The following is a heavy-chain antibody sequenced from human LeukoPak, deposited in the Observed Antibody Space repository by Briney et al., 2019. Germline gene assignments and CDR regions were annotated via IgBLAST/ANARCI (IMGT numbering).Heavy chain of an antibody. CDR1: GGSISSFC. CDR3: ANRQQLGPDY. J-gene: IGHJ4*02. CDR2: MCSSGNI. D-gene: IGHD6-13*01. Sequence: SETLSLTCTVSGGSISSFCWSWIRQPAGKGLECIGRMCSSGNINYNPSLKSRVTISVDRSKNQFSLKLSSVTAADTAVYYCANRQQLGPDYWGQGTLVTVSS. V-gene: IGHV4-4*07.